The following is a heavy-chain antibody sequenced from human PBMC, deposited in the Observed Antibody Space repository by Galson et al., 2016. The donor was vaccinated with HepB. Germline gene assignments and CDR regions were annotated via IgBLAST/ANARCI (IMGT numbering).Heavy chain of an antibody. CDR2: TDSTSRYI. CDR1: GFTFSTYS. Sequence: SLRLSCAASGFTFSTYSMNWVRLAPGKGLEWVSSTDSTSRYIYYADSVRGRFTISRDNAKNSLYLQMNSLRAEDTAVYYCARDFLFAHDLWGPGTLVTVSS. J-gene: IGHJ5*02. CDR3: ARDFLFAHDL. D-gene: IGHD3-3*01. V-gene: IGHV3-21*04.